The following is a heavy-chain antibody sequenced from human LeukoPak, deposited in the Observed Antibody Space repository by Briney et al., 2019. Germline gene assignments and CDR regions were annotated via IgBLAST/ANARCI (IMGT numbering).Heavy chain of an antibody. D-gene: IGHD3-22*01. CDR2: ISGSGDTT. V-gene: IGHV3-23*01. CDR3: APLAGDSDGWYHKY. Sequence: GGSLRLSCEVSGFALSSYVMSWVRQAPGKGLEWVSGISGSGDTTYYADSVKGRFTTSRDNSKNTLYLQMKSLRAEDTAVYFCAPLAGDSDGWYHKYWGQGTLVTVSS. CDR1: GFALSSYV. J-gene: IGHJ4*02.